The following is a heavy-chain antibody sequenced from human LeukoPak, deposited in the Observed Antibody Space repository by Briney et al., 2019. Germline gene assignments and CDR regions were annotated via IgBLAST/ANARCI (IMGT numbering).Heavy chain of an antibody. CDR2: ISSGSSYI. Sequence: GGSLRLSCAASGFTFNSYSMNWFRQAPGKGLEWVSSISSGSSYIYYVDSVKGRFTISRDNAKNSLYLQMNSLRAEDTAVYYCARGVVSIAARPPYFDYWGQGTLVTVSS. D-gene: IGHD6-6*01. CDR1: GFTFNSYS. CDR3: ARGVVSIAARPPYFDY. V-gene: IGHV3-21*01. J-gene: IGHJ4*02.